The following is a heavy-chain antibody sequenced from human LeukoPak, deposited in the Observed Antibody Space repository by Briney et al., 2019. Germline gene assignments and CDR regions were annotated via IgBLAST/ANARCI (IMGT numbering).Heavy chain of an antibody. V-gene: IGHV4-61*02. CDR2: IYTSGST. Sequence: SETLSLTCTVSGGSISSGSYYWSWIRQPAGKGLEWIGRIYTSGSTNYNPSLKSRVTISVDTSKNQFSLKLSSVTAADTAVYYCANGLRYFDLYYWGQGTLVTVSS. J-gene: IGHJ4*02. CDR1: GGSISSGSYY. CDR3: ANGLRYFDLYY. D-gene: IGHD3-9*01.